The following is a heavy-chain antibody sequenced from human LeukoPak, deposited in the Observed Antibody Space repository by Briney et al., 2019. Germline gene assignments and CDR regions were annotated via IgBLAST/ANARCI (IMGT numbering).Heavy chain of an antibody. CDR2: ISSNGDST. CDR1: GFTFSSYA. V-gene: IGHV3-64*01. CDR3: ARDIAAAGPTTGEENWFDP. J-gene: IGHJ5*02. D-gene: IGHD6-13*01. Sequence: AGGSLRLSCAGSGFTFSSYAMHWVRQAPGKGLEYVSAISSNGDSTYYANSVKGRFTISRDNSKNTLYLQMGSLRAEDMAVYYCARDIAAAGPTTGEENWFDPWGQGTLVTVSS.